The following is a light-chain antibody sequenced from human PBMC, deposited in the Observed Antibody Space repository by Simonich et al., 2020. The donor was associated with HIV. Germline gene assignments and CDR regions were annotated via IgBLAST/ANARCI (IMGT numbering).Light chain of an antibody. CDR1: QSLVHSDGNTY. CDR2: KVS. V-gene: IGKV2-30*02. CDR3: MQGTLWWT. Sequence: DIVMTQSPLSLPVTLGQPASISCRSSQSLVHSDGNTYLNWYHQRPGQSPRRLIYKVSNRDSGVPDRFSGSGSDTDFKLKISRVEAEDVGIYYCMQGTLWWTFGQGTKVEIK. J-gene: IGKJ1*01.